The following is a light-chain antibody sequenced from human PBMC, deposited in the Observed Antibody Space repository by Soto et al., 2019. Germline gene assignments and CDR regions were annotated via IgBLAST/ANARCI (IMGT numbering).Light chain of an antibody. CDR3: QKYNRAPLT. J-gene: IGKJ4*01. CDR1: QDISNY. V-gene: IGKV1-27*01. Sequence: DIQMTQSPSSLSASVGDTVTITCRASQDISNYLAWYQQKPGRVPKVLIYAASTLQSGVPSRFSAIGSGTYFTLTISSLQPEAVATYYCQKYNRAPLTFGGGTKVEIK. CDR2: AAS.